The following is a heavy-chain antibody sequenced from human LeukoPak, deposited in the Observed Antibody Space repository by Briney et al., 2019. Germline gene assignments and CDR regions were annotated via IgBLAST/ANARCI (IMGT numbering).Heavy chain of an antibody. J-gene: IGHJ6*03. CDR2: INPNSGGT. D-gene: IGHD6-6*01. Sequence: ASVKVSCKASGYTFTGYYMHWVRQAPGQGLEWMGWINPNSGGTNYAQKFQDRVTMTRDTSISTVYMELSRLRSDDTAVYYCARGAFSSSSGYKYYYMDVWGKGTTVIVSS. V-gene: IGHV1-2*02. CDR3: ARGAFSSSSGYKYYYMDV. CDR1: GYTFTGYY.